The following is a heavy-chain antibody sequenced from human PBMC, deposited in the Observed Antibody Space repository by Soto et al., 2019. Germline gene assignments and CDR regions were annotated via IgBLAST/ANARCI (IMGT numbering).Heavy chain of an antibody. D-gene: IGHD6-19*01. Sequence: GGSLRLSCAASGFTCSSYAMHWVRQAPGKGLEWVAVISYDGSNKYYADSVKGRFTISRDNSKNTLYLQMNSLRAEDTAVYYCARDPLAASPGFFDYWGQGTLVT. CDR2: ISYDGSNK. CDR3: ARDPLAASPGFFDY. J-gene: IGHJ4*02. CDR1: GFTCSSYA. V-gene: IGHV3-30-3*01.